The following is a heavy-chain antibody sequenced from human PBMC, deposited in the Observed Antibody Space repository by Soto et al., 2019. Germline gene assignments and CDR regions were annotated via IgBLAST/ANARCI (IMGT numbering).Heavy chain of an antibody. CDR2: MNPNSGNT. D-gene: IGHD3-3*01. CDR3: ARARVTIFGVVIIPYYYGMDV. Sequence: ASVKVSCKASGYTFTSYDINWVRQATGQGLEWMGWMNPNSGNTGYAQKFQGRVTMTRNTSISTAYMELSSLRSEDTAVYYCARARVTIFGVVIIPYYYGMDVWRQGTTVTVSS. CDR1: GYTFTSYD. J-gene: IGHJ6*02. V-gene: IGHV1-8*01.